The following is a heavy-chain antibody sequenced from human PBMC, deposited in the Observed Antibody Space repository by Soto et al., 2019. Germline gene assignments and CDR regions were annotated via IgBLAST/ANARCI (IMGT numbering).Heavy chain of an antibody. V-gene: IGHV4-34*01. Sequence: SETLSLTCAVYGGSFSGYYWSWIRQPPGKGLEWIGEINHSGSTNYNPSLKSRVPISVDTSKNQFSLKLSSVTAADTAVYYCASAAGYYYYGMDVWGQGTTVTV. D-gene: IGHD6-13*01. CDR2: INHSGST. CDR3: ASAAGYYYYGMDV. CDR1: GGSFSGYY. J-gene: IGHJ6*02.